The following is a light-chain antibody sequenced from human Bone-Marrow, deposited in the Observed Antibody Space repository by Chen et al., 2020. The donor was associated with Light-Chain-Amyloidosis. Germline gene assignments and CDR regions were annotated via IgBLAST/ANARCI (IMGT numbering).Light chain of an antibody. V-gene: IGLV3-21*02. CDR1: NIGSKS. CDR2: YDS. J-gene: IGLJ3*02. Sequence: SYVLPQPPSVSVAPGQTARITCGGNNIGSKSVHWYQQKQGHAPVLVVNYDSDRPSGIPERFSGANSGNTATLTISRVEAGDEADYYCQVWDSSSDHPVFGGGTKLTVL. CDR3: QVWDSSSDHPV.